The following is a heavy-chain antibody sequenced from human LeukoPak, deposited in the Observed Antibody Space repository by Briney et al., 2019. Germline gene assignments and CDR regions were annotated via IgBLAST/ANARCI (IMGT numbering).Heavy chain of an antibody. CDR2: IIPIFGTA. CDR1: GGTFSSYA. Sequence: ASVKDSCKASGGTFSSYAISWVRQAPGQGLEWMGGIIPIFGTANYAQKFQGRVTITADESTSTAYMELSSLRSEDTAVYYCATWSSSWPYYFDYWGQGTLVTVSS. D-gene: IGHD6-13*01. J-gene: IGHJ4*02. CDR3: ATWSSSWPYYFDY. V-gene: IGHV1-69*13.